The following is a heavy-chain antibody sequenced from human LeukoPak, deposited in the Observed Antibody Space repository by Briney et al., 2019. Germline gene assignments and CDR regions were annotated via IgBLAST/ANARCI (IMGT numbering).Heavy chain of an antibody. V-gene: IGHV3-23*01. CDR1: GFTFSSYA. J-gene: IGHJ2*01. D-gene: IGHD5-18*01. Sequence: GGSLRLSCAASGFTFSSYAMSWVRQSPGKGLEWVSAISGSGGSTYYADSVKGRFTISRDNSKNTLYLQMNSLRAEDTAVYYCAISAMVTDWYFDLWGRGTLVTVSS. CDR3: AISAMVTDWYFDL. CDR2: ISGSGGST.